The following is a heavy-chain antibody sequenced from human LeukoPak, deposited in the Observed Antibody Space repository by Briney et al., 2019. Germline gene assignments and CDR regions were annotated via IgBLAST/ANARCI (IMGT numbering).Heavy chain of an antibody. J-gene: IGHJ4*02. CDR1: GYNFTNYY. Sequence: GASVKVSCKTSGYNFTNYYMHWVRQAPGHGLEWMVIMNPSGDTTTYAEKFQGRVTMTRDTSTSTVYMELSSLRSEDTAVYYCARGGALRYFEWFSAYWGQGTLVTVSS. V-gene: IGHV1-46*01. CDR3: ARGGALRYFEWFSAY. D-gene: IGHD3-9*01. CDR2: MNPSGDTT.